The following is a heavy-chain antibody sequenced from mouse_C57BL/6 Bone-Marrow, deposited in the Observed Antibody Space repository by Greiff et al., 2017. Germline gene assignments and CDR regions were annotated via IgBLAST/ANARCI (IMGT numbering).Heavy chain of an antibody. D-gene: IGHD1-2*01. Sequence: VQLQQSVAELVRPGASVKLSCTASGFNIKNTYMHWVKQRPEQGLEWIGWIDPENGDTEYASKFQGKATITADTSSNTAYLQLSSLTSEDTAVYYCTVITTVPYWGQGTLVTVSA. CDR2: IDPENGDT. CDR1: GFNIKNTY. V-gene: IGHV14-4*01. J-gene: IGHJ3*01. CDR3: TVITTVPY.